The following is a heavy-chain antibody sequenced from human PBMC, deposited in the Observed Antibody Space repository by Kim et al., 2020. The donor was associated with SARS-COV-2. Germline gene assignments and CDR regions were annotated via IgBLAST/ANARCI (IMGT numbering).Heavy chain of an antibody. J-gene: IGHJ5*02. Sequence: DSVKGRCTISRDNSKNTLYLQLNSLRPEDTAVYYCARGGDSSSWLNWFDPWGQGTLVTVSS. D-gene: IGHD6-13*01. CDR3: ARGGDSSSWLNWFDP. V-gene: IGHV3-30*01.